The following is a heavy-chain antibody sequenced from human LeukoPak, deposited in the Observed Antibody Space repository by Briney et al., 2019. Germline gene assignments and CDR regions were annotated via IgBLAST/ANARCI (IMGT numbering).Heavy chain of an antibody. Sequence: GASVKVSCKASGYTFTGYYMHWVRQAPGQGLEWMGWINPNSGGTNYAQKFQGRVTMTRDTSISTAYMELSRLRSDDTAVYYCARNVAAAGPPFDYWGQGTLVTVSS. CDR3: ARNVAAAGPPFDY. CDR2: INPNSGGT. D-gene: IGHD6-13*01. J-gene: IGHJ4*02. CDR1: GYTFTGYY. V-gene: IGHV1-2*02.